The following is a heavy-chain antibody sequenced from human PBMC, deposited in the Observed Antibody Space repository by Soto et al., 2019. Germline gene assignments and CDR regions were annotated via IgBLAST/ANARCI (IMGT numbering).Heavy chain of an antibody. CDR3: ARDHNDFWSGYYPPDYFDY. D-gene: IGHD3-3*01. J-gene: IGHJ4*02. V-gene: IGHV1-18*01. CDR1: GYTFTSYG. Sequence: QVQLVQSGAEVKKPGASVKVSCKASGYTFTSYGISWVRQAPGQGLEWMGWISAYNGNTNYAQKLHGRVTMTTDTSTSTAYMELRSLISDDTAVYYCARDHNDFWSGYYPPDYFDYWGQGTLVTVSS. CDR2: ISAYNGNT.